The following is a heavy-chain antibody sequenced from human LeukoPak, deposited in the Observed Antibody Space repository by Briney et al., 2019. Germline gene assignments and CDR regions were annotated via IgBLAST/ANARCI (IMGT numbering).Heavy chain of an antibody. CDR3: ARVSVTTGDAFDI. CDR2: INPNGGGT. J-gene: IGHJ3*02. Sequence: ASVKVSCEASGYTFTGYYMHWVRQAPGQGLEWMGWINPNGGGTNYAQKFQGRVTMTRDTSISTAYMELSRLRSDDTAVYYCARVSVTTGDAFDIWGQGTMVTVSS. CDR1: GYTFTGYY. V-gene: IGHV1-2*02. D-gene: IGHD4-11*01.